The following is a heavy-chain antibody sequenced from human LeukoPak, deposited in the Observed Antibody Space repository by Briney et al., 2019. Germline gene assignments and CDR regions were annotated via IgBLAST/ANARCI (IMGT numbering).Heavy chain of an antibody. CDR1: GFTFSSYS. CDR3: AREEAAGTGGIDY. J-gene: IGHJ4*02. Sequence: GGSLRLSCAASGFTFSSYSMNWVRQAPGKGLEWVSSISSSSSYIYYADSVKGRFTISRDNAKNSLYLQMNSLRAEDTAVYYCAREEAAGTGGIDYWGQGTLVTVSS. D-gene: IGHD6-13*01. V-gene: IGHV3-21*01. CDR2: ISSSSSYI.